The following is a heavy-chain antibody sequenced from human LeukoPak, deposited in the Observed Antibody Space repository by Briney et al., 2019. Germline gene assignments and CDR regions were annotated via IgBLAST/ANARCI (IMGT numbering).Heavy chain of an antibody. CDR1: GFTFSDYY. J-gene: IGHJ4*02. V-gene: IGHV3-11*01. CDR3: AGVLVREWFGDTISDY. D-gene: IGHD3-10*01. CDR2: ISSSGSTI. Sequence: GGSLRLSCAAPGFTFSDYYMSWIRQAPGKGLEWVSYISSSGSTIYYADSVKGRFTISRDNAKNSLYLQMNSLRAEDTAVYYCAGVLVREWFGDTISDYWGQGTLVTVSS.